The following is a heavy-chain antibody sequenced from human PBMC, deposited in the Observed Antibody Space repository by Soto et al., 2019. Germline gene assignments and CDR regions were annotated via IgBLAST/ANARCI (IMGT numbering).Heavy chain of an antibody. CDR1: GGSISSGGYY. CDR2: IYYSGST. D-gene: IGHD3-9*01. CDR3: ARIYYDILTGYRAFDY. V-gene: IGHV4-31*03. J-gene: IGHJ4*02. Sequence: SETLSLTCTVSGGSISSGGYYWSWIRQHPGKGLEWIGYIYYSGSTYYNPSLKSRVTISVDTSKNQFSLKLSSVTAADTAVYYCARIYYDILTGYRAFDYWGQGTLVTVS.